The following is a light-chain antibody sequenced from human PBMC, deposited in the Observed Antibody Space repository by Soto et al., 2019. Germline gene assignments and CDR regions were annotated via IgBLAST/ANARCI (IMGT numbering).Light chain of an antibody. J-gene: IGKJ5*01. CDR2: GAS. Sequence: EIVITQSPATLSVSPGETATLSCRASQSVSNNVAWYQQKPGQAPRLLILGASTRATGIPARFSGSGSGTEFTLSISSLQSEDFAVYYCKQDKEGPPFTFGQGTRLEIK. CDR3: KQDKEGPPFT. V-gene: IGKV3-15*01. CDR1: QSVSNN.